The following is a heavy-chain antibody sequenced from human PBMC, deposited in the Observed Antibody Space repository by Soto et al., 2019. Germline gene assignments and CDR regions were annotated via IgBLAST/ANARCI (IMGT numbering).Heavy chain of an antibody. CDR2: ISYDGSNK. CDR1: GFTFSSYG. D-gene: IGHD3-9*01. V-gene: IGHV3-30*18. CDR3: AKDRSGWNYDILTAADY. Sequence: QVQLVESGGGVVQPGRSLRLSCAASGFTFSSYGMHWVRQAPGKGLEWVAVISYDGSNKYYADSVKGRFTISRDNSKNTLYLQMNSLRAEDSAVYYCAKDRSGWNYDILTAADYWGQGTLVTVSS. J-gene: IGHJ4*02.